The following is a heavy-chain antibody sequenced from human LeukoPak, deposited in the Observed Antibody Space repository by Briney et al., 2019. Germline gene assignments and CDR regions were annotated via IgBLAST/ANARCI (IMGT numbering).Heavy chain of an antibody. CDR1: GFTFSSYV. CDR3: AREMYAGWYFAFDI. Sequence: GGSLRLSCAASGFTFSSYVMSWVRQAPGKGLEWVSAISGSAGSTYYADSLKGRFTISRDNAKNSLFLQMSSLRAEDTAVYYCAREMYAGWYFAFDIWGQGAMVTVSS. D-gene: IGHD6-19*01. J-gene: IGHJ3*02. CDR2: ISGSAGST. V-gene: IGHV3-23*01.